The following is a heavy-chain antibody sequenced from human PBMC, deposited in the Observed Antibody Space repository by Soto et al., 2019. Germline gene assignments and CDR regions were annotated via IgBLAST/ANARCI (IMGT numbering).Heavy chain of an antibody. CDR2: IGGSAGST. D-gene: IGHD2-21*02. CDR3: AKGTRYCGGDCYPDYFDY. V-gene: IGHV3-23*01. J-gene: IGHJ4*02. Sequence: GGSLRLSCTDSGVIFSHYAMNWVRQGPGKGLEWVSAIGGSAGSTYYADSVKGRFTISRDNSKNTLYLQMNSLRAEDTAVYYCAKGTRYCGGDCYPDYFDYWGQGTLVTVSS. CDR1: GVIFSHYA.